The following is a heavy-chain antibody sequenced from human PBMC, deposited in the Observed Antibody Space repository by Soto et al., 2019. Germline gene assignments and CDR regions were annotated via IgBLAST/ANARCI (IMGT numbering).Heavy chain of an antibody. J-gene: IGHJ4*02. V-gene: IGHV5-51*01. D-gene: IGHD3-22*01. CDR1: GYSFTSYW. CDR3: ARRDTDYYDSSGYYFVDY. CDR2: IYPGDSDT. Sequence: LGESLKISCKGSGYSFTSYWIGWVRQMPGKGLEWMGIIYPGDSDTRYSPSFQGQVTISADKSISTAYLQWSSLKASDTAMYYCARRDTDYYDSSGYYFVDYWGQGTLVTVSS.